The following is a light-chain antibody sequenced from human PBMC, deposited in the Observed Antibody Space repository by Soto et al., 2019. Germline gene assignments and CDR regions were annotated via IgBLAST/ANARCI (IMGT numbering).Light chain of an antibody. V-gene: IGKV1-9*01. CDR3: QQLNSYPYT. CDR2: VAS. Sequence: IQLTQSPSFLSASVGDRVTITCRASRGIAGYLAWYQQKAGEAPKVLIYVASTLHTGVPSRFSGSGSGGHFTLTISSLQPEDSATYYCQQLNSYPYTFGQGTKLEIK. J-gene: IGKJ2*01. CDR1: RGIAGY.